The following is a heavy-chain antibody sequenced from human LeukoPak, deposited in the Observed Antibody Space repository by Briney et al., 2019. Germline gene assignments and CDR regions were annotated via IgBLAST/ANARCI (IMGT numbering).Heavy chain of an antibody. CDR3: ARVHSNLYYCYGMDV. Sequence: SETLSLTCAVYGGSFSGYYWSWIRQPPGKGLEWIGYIYYSGSTNYNPSLKSRVTISVDTSKNQFSLKLSSVTAADTAVYYCARVHSNLYYCYGMDVWGQGTTVTVSS. CDR2: IYYSGST. V-gene: IGHV4-59*01. D-gene: IGHD4-11*01. CDR1: GGSFSGYY. J-gene: IGHJ6*02.